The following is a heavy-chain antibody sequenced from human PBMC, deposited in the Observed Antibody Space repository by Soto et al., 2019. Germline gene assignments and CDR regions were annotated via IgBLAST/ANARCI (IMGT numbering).Heavy chain of an antibody. CDR2: IYWDDDK. Sequence: QITLKESGPTLVKPTQTLTLTCTFSGFSLSTSGVGVGWIRQPPGKALEWLALIYWDDDKRYSPSLKSRLTITKDTSKNQVVLTMTTMDPVDTATYYCARSSGDIVVVPAATPYNWFDPWGQGTLVTVSS. D-gene: IGHD2-2*01. V-gene: IGHV2-5*02. CDR1: GFSLSTSGVG. CDR3: ARSSGDIVVVPAATPYNWFDP. J-gene: IGHJ5*02.